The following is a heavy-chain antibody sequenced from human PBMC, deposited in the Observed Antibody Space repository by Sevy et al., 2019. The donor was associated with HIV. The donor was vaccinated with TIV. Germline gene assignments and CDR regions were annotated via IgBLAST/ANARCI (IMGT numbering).Heavy chain of an antibody. D-gene: IGHD2-15*01. CDR1: GFTFSNAW. V-gene: IGHV3-15*01. CDR2: IRSKAGGGTT. J-gene: IGHJ4*02. CDR3: TTDHRRDGIVVVPFEY. Sequence: GGSLRLSCAASGFTFSNAWMSWVRQSPGKGLEWVGRIRSKAGGGTTDYATIVKGKFTISRDDSRDILYLQLNSLKTEDTAVYYCTTDHRRDGIVVVPFEYWGQGTLATVSS.